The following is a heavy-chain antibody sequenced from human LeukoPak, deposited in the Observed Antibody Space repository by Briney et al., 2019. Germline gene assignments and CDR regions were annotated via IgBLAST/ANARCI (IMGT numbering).Heavy chain of an antibody. V-gene: IGHV4-34*01. CDR2: INHSGST. CDR3: AREQARGSSFDY. CDR1: GGSFSGYY. J-gene: IGHJ4*02. Sequence: SETLSLTCAVYGGSFSGYYWSWIRQPPGKGLEWIGEINHSGSTNYNPSLKSRVTISVDTSKNQFSLQLNSVTPEDTAVYHCAREQARGSSFDYWGQGTLVTVSS. D-gene: IGHD6-13*01.